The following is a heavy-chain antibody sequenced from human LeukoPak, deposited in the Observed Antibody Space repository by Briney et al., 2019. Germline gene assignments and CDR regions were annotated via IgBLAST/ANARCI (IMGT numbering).Heavy chain of an antibody. CDR1: GFTFTNYG. V-gene: IGHV3-23*01. D-gene: IGHD5-24*01. CDR3: ARDMEMATREAYYYYYYMDV. CDR2: ISGSGGST. J-gene: IGHJ6*03. Sequence: GGSLRLSCAASGFTFTNYGMSWVRQAPGKGLEWVSTISGSGGSTYYADSVKGRFTISRDNSKNTLYLQMNSLRAEDTAVYYCARDMEMATREAYYYYYYMDVWGKGTTVTVSS.